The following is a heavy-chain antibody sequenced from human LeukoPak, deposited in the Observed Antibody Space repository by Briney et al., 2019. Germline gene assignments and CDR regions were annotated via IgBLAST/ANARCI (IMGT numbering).Heavy chain of an antibody. CDR3: ARVGPPRRDHYYPSSGDYLPVFEI. CDR2: SIPIFSRA. Sequence: RASVKVSCKVSGTTFGLSAISWVRQAPGQGLQWMGGSIPIFSRADYAQRFQARITISWDASTGTDYMELRSLTFDDTAVYYCARVGPPRRDHYYPSSGDYLPVFEIWGHGTMVTVSS. CDR1: GTTFGLSA. J-gene: IGHJ3*02. V-gene: IGHV1-69*13. D-gene: IGHD3-22*01.